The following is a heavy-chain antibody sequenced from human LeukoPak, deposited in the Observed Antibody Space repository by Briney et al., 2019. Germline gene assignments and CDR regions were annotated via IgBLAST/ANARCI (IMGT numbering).Heavy chain of an antibody. CDR2: IRSKTNSYAT. CDR1: GFTFSDYY. V-gene: IGHV3-73*01. Sequence: GGSLRLSCAASGFTFSDYYMSWVRQASGKGLEWIGRIRSKTNSYATAYAASVKGRFNMSRDDSKNTAYLQMNSLKTEDTAVYYCTRWMIAGKRAFDIWGQGTMVTVSS. J-gene: IGHJ3*02. D-gene: IGHD2-21*01. CDR3: TRWMIAGKRAFDI.